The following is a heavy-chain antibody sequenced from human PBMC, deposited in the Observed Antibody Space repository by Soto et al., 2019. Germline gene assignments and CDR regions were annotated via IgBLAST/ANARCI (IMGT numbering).Heavy chain of an antibody. V-gene: IGHV3-23*01. CDR2: ISGSGDRT. CDR1: GITISNYP. Sequence: EVQLLEDGGGLVQPGGSLRLSCAASGITISNYPMSWVRQAPGKGLDWVSGISGSGDRTYYADSAKGLFTISTDMSKNSLSLQLDNLGVEDTAVYFCVKDDGGYPSTAPHWGQGTLVTVSS. J-gene: IGHJ4*02. CDR3: VKDDGGYPSTAPH. D-gene: IGHD3-22*01.